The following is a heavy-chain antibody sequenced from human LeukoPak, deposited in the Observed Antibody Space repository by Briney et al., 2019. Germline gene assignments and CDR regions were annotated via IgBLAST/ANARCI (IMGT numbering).Heavy chain of an antibody. CDR3: AREGRLLWFGESTADAFDI. V-gene: IGHV4-59*01. D-gene: IGHD3-10*01. J-gene: IGHJ3*02. Sequence: PSETLSLTCTVSGVSISSYYRSWLRQPPGKGLEWIGYIYYSGSTNYNPSLKSRVTISVDTSKNQFSLKLSSVTAADTAVYSCAREGRLLWFGESTADAFDIWGQGTMVTVSS. CDR2: IYYSGST. CDR1: GVSISSYY.